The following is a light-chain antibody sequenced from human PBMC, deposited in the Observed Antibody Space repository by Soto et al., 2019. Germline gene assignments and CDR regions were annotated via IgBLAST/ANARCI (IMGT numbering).Light chain of an antibody. CDR2: STS. J-gene: IGKJ2*03. Sequence: DIQMTQSPSSLSSSVGDRVTITCRASQNIRVSLNWYQQKPGKAPKPLIYSTSTLLSGVPSRFSGSGSGTDFTLTITSLQPEDFATYYCQQIFGTRYSFGQGTKLEIK. CDR3: QQIFGTRYS. CDR1: QNIRVS. V-gene: IGKV1-39*01.